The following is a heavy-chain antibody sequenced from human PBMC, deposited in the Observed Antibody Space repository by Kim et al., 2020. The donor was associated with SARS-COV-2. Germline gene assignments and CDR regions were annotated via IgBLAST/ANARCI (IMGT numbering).Heavy chain of an antibody. V-gene: IGHV4-59*01. J-gene: IGHJ4*02. Sequence: SETLSLTCSASGASLSVYYYNWVRLPPGKGLEWIGYLYSSGRTNYNPSLRGRVTISVDTSKNTFSLRLISVTAADTAIYYCARGSGYDPYFDYWGQGLLVTVSS. CDR3: ARGSGYDPYFDY. CDR2: LYSSGRT. D-gene: IGHD5-12*01. CDR1: GASLSVYY.